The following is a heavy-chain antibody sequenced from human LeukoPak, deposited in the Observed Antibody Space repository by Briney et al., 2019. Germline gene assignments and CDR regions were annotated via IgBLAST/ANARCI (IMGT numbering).Heavy chain of an antibody. CDR1: GFTFSRYW. Sequence: PGGSLRLSCAASGFTFSRYWMHWVRQAPGKGLVWVSRINHDGSAATYADSVEGRFTISRDNSKNTLYLQMNSLRAEDTAVYYCARGAYDSSGYYSSGMDVWGQGTTVTVSS. CDR3: ARGAYDSSGYYSSGMDV. CDR2: INHDGSAA. V-gene: IGHV3-74*01. J-gene: IGHJ6*02. D-gene: IGHD3-22*01.